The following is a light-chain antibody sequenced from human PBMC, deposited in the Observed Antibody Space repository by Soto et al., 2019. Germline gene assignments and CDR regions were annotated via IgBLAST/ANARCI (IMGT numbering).Light chain of an antibody. J-gene: IGLJ1*01. CDR1: ISDVGGYNY. V-gene: IGLV2-14*01. CDR2: EVN. CDR3: SSYTSGSTYV. Sequence: QSPLTQPASVSASPGQSITIPCTGTISDVGGYNYVSWYQQHPGKAPKLMIYEVNNRPSGVSNRFSGSKSGNTASLTISGLQAEDEADYYCSSYTSGSTYVFGTGTKVTVL.